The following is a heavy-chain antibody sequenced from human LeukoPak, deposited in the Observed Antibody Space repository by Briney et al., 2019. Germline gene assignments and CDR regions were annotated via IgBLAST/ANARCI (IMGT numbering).Heavy chain of an antibody. Sequence: GSLRLSCAASGFTFSSYGMRWVRQAPGKGLEWVAFIRYDGSNKYYADSVKGRFTISRDNSKNTLYLQMNSLRAEDTAVYYCAKVAGDYYYMDIWGKGTTVTVSS. V-gene: IGHV3-30*02. D-gene: IGHD3-10*01. J-gene: IGHJ6*03. CDR1: GFTFSSYG. CDR2: IRYDGSNK. CDR3: AKVAGDYYYMDI.